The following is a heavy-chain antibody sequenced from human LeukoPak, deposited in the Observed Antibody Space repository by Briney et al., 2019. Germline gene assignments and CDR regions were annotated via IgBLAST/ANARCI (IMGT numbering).Heavy chain of an antibody. CDR2: IYYIGSP. D-gene: IGHD5-18*01. Sequence: SETLSLTCTVSGGSISSYYWSWIRQPPGKGLEWIGYIYYIGSPNYNPSLKSRVTISIDTSKNQFSLKLSSMTAADTAIYYCASRRVVDTAMDYWGQGTLVTVSS. CDR3: ASRRVVDTAMDY. J-gene: IGHJ4*02. V-gene: IGHV4-59*08. CDR1: GGSISSYY.